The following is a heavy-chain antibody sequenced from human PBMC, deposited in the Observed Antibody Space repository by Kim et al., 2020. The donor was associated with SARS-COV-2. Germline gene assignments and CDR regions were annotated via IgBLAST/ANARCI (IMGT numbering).Heavy chain of an antibody. D-gene: IGHD3-9*01. V-gene: IGHV4-59*01. CDR1: DGPISYYY. Sequence: SGTLSLTCTVSDGPISYYYWSWIRQPPGKGLEWIGYIYYSGTGSTKYNPSLNSRVTISLDTPKNQFSLKLSSVTAADTAVYYCARTSYDILTGYYFIDY. J-gene: IGHJ4*01. CDR2: IYYSGTGST. CDR3: ARTSYDILTGYYFIDY.